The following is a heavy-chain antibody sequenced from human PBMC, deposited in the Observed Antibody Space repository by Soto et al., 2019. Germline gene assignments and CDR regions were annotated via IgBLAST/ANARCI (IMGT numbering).Heavy chain of an antibody. CDR1: GYTFTSYG. D-gene: IGHD3-10*01. CDR3: ARGMAYGSGSYYNGIGVY. CDR2: ISAYNGNT. V-gene: IGHV1-18*01. J-gene: IGHJ4*02. Sequence: ASVKVSCKASGYTFTSYGISWVRQAPGQGLEWMGWISAYNGNTNYAQKLQGRVTMTTDTSTSTAYMELRSLRSDDTAVYYCARGMAYGSGSYYNGIGVYWGKGTLVTVSS.